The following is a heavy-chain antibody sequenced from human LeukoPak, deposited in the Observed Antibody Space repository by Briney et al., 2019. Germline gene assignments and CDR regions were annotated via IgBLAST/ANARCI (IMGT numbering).Heavy chain of an antibody. Sequence: KPGESLKISCKGSGYSFTSYWIGWVRQMPGKGLEWMGIIYPGDSDTRYSPSFQGQVRISADKSISTAYLQWSSLKASDTAMYYCARHEGDILTGSYYGMDVWGQGTTVTVSS. CDR1: GYSFTSYW. J-gene: IGHJ6*02. D-gene: IGHD3-9*01. CDR2: IYPGDSDT. CDR3: ARHEGDILTGSYYGMDV. V-gene: IGHV5-51*01.